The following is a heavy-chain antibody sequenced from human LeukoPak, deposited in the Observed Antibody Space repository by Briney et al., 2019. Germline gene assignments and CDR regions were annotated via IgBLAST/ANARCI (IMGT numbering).Heavy chain of an antibody. V-gene: IGHV3-15*07. D-gene: IGHD2-15*01. CDR1: GLTLSNVW. CDR2: IRSRGDGGTT. CDR3: SQGSAQYFDY. Sequence: GGSLRLSCAVSGLTLSNVWMNWVRQAPGKGLEWGGRIRSRGDGGTTDFAAPVKGRFTISRDDSKNTLYLQMNSLTSEDTAVYYCSQGSAQYFDYWGQGTLVTVSS. J-gene: IGHJ4*02.